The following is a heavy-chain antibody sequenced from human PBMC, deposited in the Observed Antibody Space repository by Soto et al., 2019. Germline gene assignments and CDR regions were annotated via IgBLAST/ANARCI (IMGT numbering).Heavy chain of an antibody. CDR2: INAGNGNT. J-gene: IGHJ6*02. V-gene: IGHV1-3*01. Sequence: ASVKVSCKASGYTFTSYAMHWVRQAPGQRLEWMGWINAGNGNTKYSQKFQGRVTITRDTSASTAYMELNSLRAEDTAVYYCARGRWNTAGMDVWGQGTTVTVSS. CDR1: GYTFTSYA. D-gene: IGHD1-1*01. CDR3: ARGRWNTAGMDV.